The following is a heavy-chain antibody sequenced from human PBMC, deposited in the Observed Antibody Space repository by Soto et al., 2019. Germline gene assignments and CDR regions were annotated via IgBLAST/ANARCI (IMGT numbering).Heavy chain of an antibody. J-gene: IGHJ5*02. CDR3: AREEGLLNWFDP. Sequence: EVQLVESGGGLVQPGGSLRLSCAASGFTFSSYSMNWVRQAPGKGLEWVSYISSSSSTIYYADSVKGRFTISRDNAKNSLYLQMNRLRAEDTAVYYCAREEGLLNWFDPWCQGTLVTVSS. V-gene: IGHV3-48*01. D-gene: IGHD1-26*01. CDR1: GFTFSSYS. CDR2: ISSSSSTI.